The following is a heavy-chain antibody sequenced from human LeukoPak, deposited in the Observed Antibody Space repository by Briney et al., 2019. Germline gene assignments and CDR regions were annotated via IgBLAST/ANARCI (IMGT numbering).Heavy chain of an antibody. D-gene: IGHD2-2*01. V-gene: IGHV4-34*01. Sequence: SETLSLTXAVYGGSFSGYYWSWIRQSPGKGLEWLGEINHSGSTNYNPSLKSRVTISVDTSKNQFSLKLSSVTAADTAVYYCARLDIVVVPAARQYYYYMDVWGKGTTVTVSS. J-gene: IGHJ6*03. CDR2: INHSGST. CDR1: GGSFSGYY. CDR3: ARLDIVVVPAARQYYYYMDV.